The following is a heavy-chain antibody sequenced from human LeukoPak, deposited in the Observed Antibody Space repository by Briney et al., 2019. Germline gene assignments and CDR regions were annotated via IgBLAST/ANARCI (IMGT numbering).Heavy chain of an antibody. CDR2: INPSGGST. Sequence: GASVKVSCKASEYTFTKYSIHWVRQAPGQGLEWMGIINPSGGSTSYAQKFQGRVTMTRDTSTSTVYMELSSLRSEDTAVYYCARATRVGWFDLWGQGTLVTVSS. V-gene: IGHV1-46*01. CDR1: EYTFTKYS. D-gene: IGHD6-6*01. CDR3: ARATRVGWFDL. J-gene: IGHJ5*02.